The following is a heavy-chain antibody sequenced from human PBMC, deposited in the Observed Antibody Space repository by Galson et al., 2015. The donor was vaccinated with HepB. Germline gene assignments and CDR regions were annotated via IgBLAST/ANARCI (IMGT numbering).Heavy chain of an antibody. Sequence: SLRLSCAASGFTFSSYSMNWVRQAPGKGLEWVSYISSSSSTIYYADSVKGRFTISRDNAKNSLYLQMNSLRAEDTAVYYCAREGYSYGYYFDYWGQGTLVTVSS. CDR2: ISSSSSTI. J-gene: IGHJ4*02. CDR1: GFTFSSYS. CDR3: AREGYSYGYYFDY. D-gene: IGHD5-18*01. V-gene: IGHV3-48*04.